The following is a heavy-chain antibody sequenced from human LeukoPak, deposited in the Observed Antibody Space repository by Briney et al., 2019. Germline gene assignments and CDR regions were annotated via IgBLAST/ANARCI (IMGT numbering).Heavy chain of an antibody. D-gene: IGHD3-22*01. V-gene: IGHV4-4*07. CDR2: IYNSGST. CDR1: GGSISSYY. J-gene: IGHJ4*02. Sequence: SETLSLTCTVSGGSISSYYWSWIRQPAGKGLEWIGRIYNSGSTNYNPSLKSRVTISVDPSKNQFSLKLSSVTAADTAVYYCARGSFYYDSSGYQYYFDYWGQGTLVTVSS. CDR3: ARGSFYYDSSGYQYYFDY.